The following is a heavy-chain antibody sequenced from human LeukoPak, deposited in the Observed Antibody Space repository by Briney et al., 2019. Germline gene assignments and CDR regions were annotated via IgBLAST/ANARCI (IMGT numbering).Heavy chain of an antibody. CDR1: GFTFSSYG. Sequence: GGSLRLSCVASGFTFSSYGMSWVRQAPGKGLEWVSGISGSGGSTYYADSVKGRFTISRDNSKKTLYLQMNSLRAEDTAVYYCAKDRGWLPFDYWGQGTLVTVPS. D-gene: IGHD5-24*01. V-gene: IGHV3-23*01. CDR3: AKDRGWLPFDY. J-gene: IGHJ4*02. CDR2: ISGSGGST.